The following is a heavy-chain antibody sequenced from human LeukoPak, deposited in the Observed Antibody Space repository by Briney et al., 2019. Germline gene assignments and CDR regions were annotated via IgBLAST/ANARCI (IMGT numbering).Heavy chain of an antibody. CDR3: AKKIGTGPGHNWFDP. CDR2: ISESGDNT. J-gene: IGHJ5*02. CDR1: GFNFGSYY. Sequence: GGSLRLSCAASGFNFGSYYMTWVRQAPGKGLEWVSVISESGDNTYYADSVKGRFTVSRDNSRDTLYLQMNSLRAEDTALYYCAKKIGTGPGHNWFDPWGQGTLVTVSS. V-gene: IGHV3-23*01. D-gene: IGHD2-8*02.